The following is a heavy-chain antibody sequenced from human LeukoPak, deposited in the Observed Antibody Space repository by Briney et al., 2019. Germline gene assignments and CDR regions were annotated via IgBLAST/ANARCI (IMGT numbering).Heavy chain of an antibody. CDR3: ARAVGDWDAFDI. CDR2: IYYTGSA. V-gene: IGHV4-59*02. D-gene: IGHD2-15*01. J-gene: IGHJ3*02. CDR1: GGSVNSHY. Sequence: SETLSLTCTVSGGSVNSHYWSWIRQPPGKGLELIGFIYYTGSASNNPSLKSRVTISVDTSKNQFSLKLNSVTAADTAVYYCARAVGDWDAFDIWGQGTMVTVSS.